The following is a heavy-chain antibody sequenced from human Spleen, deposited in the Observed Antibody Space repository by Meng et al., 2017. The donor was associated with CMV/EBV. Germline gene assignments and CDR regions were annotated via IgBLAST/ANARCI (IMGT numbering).Heavy chain of an antibody. V-gene: IGHV1-2*02. D-gene: IGHD7-27*01. CDR1: TFIDYY. CDR3: ARALMSLGKHVEGDCFDP. Sequence: TFIDYYIRWVRQAPGEGIEWMGWINPRSGDTKYAQKFQGRVTMTRDTSITTAYMELSRLKSDDTAVYYCARALMSLGKHVEGDCFDPWGQGTLVTVSS. CDR2: INPRSGDT. J-gene: IGHJ5*02.